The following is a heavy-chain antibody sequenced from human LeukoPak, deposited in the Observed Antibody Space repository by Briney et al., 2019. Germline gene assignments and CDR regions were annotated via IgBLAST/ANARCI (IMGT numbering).Heavy chain of an antibody. CDR2: ISAYNGNT. V-gene: IGHV1-18*01. CDR3: ARGSRDIVATEPPLSFDY. Sequence: ASVKVSCKASGYTFTSYGISWVRQAPGQGLEWMGWISAYNGNTNYAQKLQGRVTMTTDTSTSTAYMELRSLRSDDTAVYYCARGSRDIVATEPPLSFDYWGQGTLVTVSS. CDR1: GYTFTSYG. J-gene: IGHJ4*02. D-gene: IGHD5-12*01.